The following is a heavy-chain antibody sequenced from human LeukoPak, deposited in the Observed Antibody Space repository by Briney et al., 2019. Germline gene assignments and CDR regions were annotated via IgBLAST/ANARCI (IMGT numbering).Heavy chain of an antibody. CDR3: ASATLRCSGGGCYEMDV. CDR2: IKQDGSEK. J-gene: IGHJ6*04. V-gene: IGHV3-7*01. Sequence: GGSLRLSCAASGFTFSSYWMSWVRQAPGKGLEWVANIKQDGSEKYYVDSVKGRFTISRDNAKNSLYLQMNSLRAEDTAVYYCASATLRCSGGGCYEMDVWGKGTTVTVSS. CDR1: GFTFSSYW. D-gene: IGHD2-15*01.